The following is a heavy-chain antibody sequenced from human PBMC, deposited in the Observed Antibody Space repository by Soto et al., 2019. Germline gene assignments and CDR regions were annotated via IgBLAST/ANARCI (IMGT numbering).Heavy chain of an antibody. CDR3: ARDGNSGYDTDYYYGMDV. J-gene: IGHJ6*02. D-gene: IGHD5-12*01. V-gene: IGHV3-30-3*01. CDR1: GFTFSSYA. CDR2: ISYDGSNK. Sequence: PGGSLRLSCAASGFTFSSYAMHWVRQAPGKGLEWVAVISYDGSNKYYADSVKGRFTISRDNSKNTLYLQMNSLRAEDTAVYYCARDGNSGYDTDYYYGMDVWGQGTTVTVSS.